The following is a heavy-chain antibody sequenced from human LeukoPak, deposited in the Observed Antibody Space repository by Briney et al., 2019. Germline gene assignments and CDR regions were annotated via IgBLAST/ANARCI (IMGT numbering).Heavy chain of an antibody. CDR2: IFHSGST. V-gene: IGHV4-38-2*02. CDR3: ARDRAYYYDSSGYHGAFDI. J-gene: IGHJ3*02. CDR1: GYSISSGFY. D-gene: IGHD3-22*01. Sequence: SETLSLTCSVSGYSISSGFYWGWIRQPPGKGLEWIGSIFHSGSTYYNPSLKSRVTISVGTSKSQFSLTLTSVTAADTALYYCARDRAYYYDSSGYHGAFDIWGQGTLVTVSS.